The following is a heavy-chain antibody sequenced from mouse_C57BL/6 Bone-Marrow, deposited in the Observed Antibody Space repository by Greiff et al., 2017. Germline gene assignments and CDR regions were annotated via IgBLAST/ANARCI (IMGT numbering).Heavy chain of an antibody. D-gene: IGHD2-2*01. V-gene: IGHV1-81*01. CDR2: IYPRSGNT. J-gene: IGHJ3*01. Sequence: VQGVESGAELARPGASVKLSCKASGYTFTSYGISWVKQRTGQGLEWIGEIYPRSGNTYYNEKFKGKATLTADKSSSTAYMELRSLTSEDSAVYFCAREGIYYGYDWFAYWGQGTLVTVSA. CDR1: GYTFTSYG. CDR3: AREGIYYGYDWFAY.